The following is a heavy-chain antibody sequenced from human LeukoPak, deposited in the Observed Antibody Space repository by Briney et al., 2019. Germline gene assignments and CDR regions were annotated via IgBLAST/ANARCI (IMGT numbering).Heavy chain of an antibody. CDR2: INAGNGKT. V-gene: IGHV1-3*01. D-gene: IGHD4-17*01. J-gene: IGHJ4*02. CDR1: GYTFTDYA. Sequence: ASVKVSCKTPGYTFTDYAVQWVRQAPGQRLEWMGWINAGNGKTKYSQKFQDRVTITRDTSATTAYLDLNSLRSEDTAVYYCARARWTSTVTTYYLDYWGQGTLVTVSP. CDR3: ARARWTSTVTTYYLDY.